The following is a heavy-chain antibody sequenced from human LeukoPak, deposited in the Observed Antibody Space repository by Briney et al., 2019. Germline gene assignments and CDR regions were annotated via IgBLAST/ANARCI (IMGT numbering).Heavy chain of an antibody. CDR1: GFTFSSYA. D-gene: IGHD2-2*01. CDR3: ARGIGYCGSTSCWSYYYGMDV. J-gene: IGHJ6*02. V-gene: IGHV3-64*01. Sequence: GGSLRLSCAASGFTFSSYAMHWVRQAPGKGLEYVSAISSNGGSTYYANSVKGRFTISRDNSKNTLYLQMGSLRAEDMAVYYCARGIGYCGSTSCWSYYYGMDVWGQGTTVTVSS. CDR2: ISSNGGST.